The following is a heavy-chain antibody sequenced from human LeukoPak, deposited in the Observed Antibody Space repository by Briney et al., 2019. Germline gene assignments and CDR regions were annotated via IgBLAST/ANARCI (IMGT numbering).Heavy chain of an antibody. D-gene: IGHD6-25*01. CDR3: AKDFLTVTAGWDY. Sequence: GRSLRLSCAASGFTFSSYAMHWVRQAPGKGLEWVSGISGSGGSTYYADSVKGRFTVSRDNSKNTLFLQMNSLRAEDTAVYYCAKDFLTVTAGWDYWGQGTLVTVSS. V-gene: IGHV3-23*01. CDR1: GFTFSSYA. CDR2: ISGSGGST. J-gene: IGHJ4*02.